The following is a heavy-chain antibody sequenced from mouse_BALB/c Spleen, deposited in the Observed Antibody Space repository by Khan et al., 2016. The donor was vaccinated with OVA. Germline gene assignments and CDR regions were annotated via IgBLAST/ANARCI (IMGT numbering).Heavy chain of an antibody. J-gene: IGHJ4*01. D-gene: IGHD2-10*01. CDR3: ARPPYFSYVMDY. CDR2: INTYTGEP. CDR1: GYTFTNYG. Sequence: IQLVQSGPELKKPGETVKISCKASGYTFTNYGMNWVKQAPGKGLKWMGWINTYTGEPTYADDFKGRFAFSLETSANTAYLQINNLKNEDTATYFCARPPYFSYVMDYWGQGTSVTVSS. V-gene: IGHV9-3-1*01.